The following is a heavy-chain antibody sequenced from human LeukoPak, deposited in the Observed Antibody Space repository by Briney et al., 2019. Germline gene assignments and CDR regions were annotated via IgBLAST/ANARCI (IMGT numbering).Heavy chain of an antibody. CDR2: INYSGRT. D-gene: IGHD2-15*01. J-gene: IGHJ4*02. CDR3: ARLWSTDCNGGSCPHQPNY. CDR1: DGSFSDYY. V-gene: IGHV4-34*01. Sequence: SETLSLTCAVFDGSFSDYYWSWVRQPPGKGLEWIGEINYSGRTNYYPSLTSRATLSIDTSKNQFSLKLSSVTAADTAVYYCARLWSTDCNGGSCPHQPNYWGQGTLVTVSS.